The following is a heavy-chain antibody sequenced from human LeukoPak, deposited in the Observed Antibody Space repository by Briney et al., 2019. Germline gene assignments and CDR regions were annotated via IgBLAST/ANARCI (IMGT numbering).Heavy chain of an antibody. Sequence: GGSLRLSCAASGFTLKSTYMSWVRQAQGKGLERVGAIYSGGSTYYSDAVKDRFIISRDNSENTIYLAMNNLRAEDTAVYYCVREGLKTTGDYWGQGTLVTVSS. CDR1: GFTLKSTY. V-gene: IGHV3-66*01. J-gene: IGHJ4*02. D-gene: IGHD1-1*01. CDR3: VREGLKTTGDY. CDR2: IYSGGST.